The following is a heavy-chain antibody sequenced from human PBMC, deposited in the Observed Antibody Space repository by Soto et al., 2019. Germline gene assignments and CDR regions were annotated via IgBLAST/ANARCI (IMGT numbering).Heavy chain of an antibody. D-gene: IGHD3-3*01. V-gene: IGHV3-33*01. J-gene: IGHJ4*02. CDR2: IWYDGSNK. Sequence: QMHLVESGGGVVQPGRSLTLSCVASGFTFTSYGIHWVRQAPGKGLEWVAVIWYDGSNKYYGDSVKGRFSISRDNSKNTVYLHMNSLRAEDTAVYYCARDRRFLEWLDYWGQGTLVSVSS. CDR3: ARDRRFLEWLDY. CDR1: GFTFTSYG.